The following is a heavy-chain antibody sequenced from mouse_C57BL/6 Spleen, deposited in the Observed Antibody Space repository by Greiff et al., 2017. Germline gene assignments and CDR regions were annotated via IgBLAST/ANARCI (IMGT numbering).Heavy chain of an antibody. CDR1: GYTFTSYW. D-gene: IGHD1-1*01. Sequence: QVQLQQPGAELVKPGASVKLSCKASGYTFTSYWMQWVKQRPGQGLEWIGEIDPSDSSTNYNQKFKGKATLTVDTSSSTAYMQLSSLTSEDSSVYYCARSIITTVVDFDYWGQGTTLTVSS. J-gene: IGHJ2*01. V-gene: IGHV1-50*01. CDR2: IDPSDSST. CDR3: ARSIITTVVDFDY.